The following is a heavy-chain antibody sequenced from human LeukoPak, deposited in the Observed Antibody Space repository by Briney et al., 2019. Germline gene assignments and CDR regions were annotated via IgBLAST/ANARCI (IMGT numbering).Heavy chain of an antibody. Sequence: SETLSLTCTVSGGYISTYYWNWIRQPPGKGLEWIGCIYYSGSTNYNPSPKSRVTISLDTSKNQFSLKLSSVTAADTAVYYCARDMRGYCSGGSCNIWGQGTLVTVSS. D-gene: IGHD2-15*01. CDR3: ARDMRGYCSGGSCNI. V-gene: IGHV4-59*01. CDR1: GGYISTYY. J-gene: IGHJ3*02. CDR2: IYYSGST.